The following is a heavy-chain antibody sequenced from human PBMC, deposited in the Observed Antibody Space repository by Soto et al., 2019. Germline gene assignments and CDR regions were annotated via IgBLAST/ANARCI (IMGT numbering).Heavy chain of an antibody. D-gene: IGHD3-22*01. CDR2: IVVGSGNT. V-gene: IGHV1-58*01. J-gene: IGHJ4*02. CDR1: GFTFTSSA. CDR3: AAPPDYYDSSGYFDY. Sequence: AASVKVSCKASGFTFTSSAVQWVRQARGQRLEWIGWIVVGSGNTNYAQKFQERVTITRDMSTSTAYMELSSLRSEDTAVYYCAAPPDYYDSSGYFDYWGQGTLVTVSS.